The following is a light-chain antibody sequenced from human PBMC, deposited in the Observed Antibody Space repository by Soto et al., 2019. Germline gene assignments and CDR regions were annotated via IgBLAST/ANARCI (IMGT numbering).Light chain of an antibody. CDR2: EVS. J-gene: IGLJ1*01. V-gene: IGLV2-14*01. CDR3: IAYTGSSTSYV. CDR1: SSYIGSYNH. Sequence: QSVLTQPASVSGSPGQSSTISCIGTSSYIGSYNHVAWYQQFPGKSPKLTIYEVSSRPSGVSSRFSGSKSGNTASLTISGLQAEDEADYYCIAYTGSSTSYVFGSGTKVTVL.